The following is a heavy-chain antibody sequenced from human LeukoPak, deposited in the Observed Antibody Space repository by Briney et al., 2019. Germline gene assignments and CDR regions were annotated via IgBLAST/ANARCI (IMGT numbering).Heavy chain of an antibody. CDR3: ARGGSYVHY. D-gene: IGHD1-26*01. Sequence: SVKVSCKASGGTFSSYAISWVRQAPGQGLEWMGGIIPIFGTANYAQKFQGRVTITADESTSTAYMELSSLRADDTAVYYCARGGSYVHYWGQGTLVTVSS. CDR2: IIPIFGTA. V-gene: IGHV1-69*13. J-gene: IGHJ4*02. CDR1: GGTFSSYA.